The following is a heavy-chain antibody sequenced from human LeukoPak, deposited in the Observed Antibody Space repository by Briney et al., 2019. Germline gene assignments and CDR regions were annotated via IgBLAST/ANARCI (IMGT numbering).Heavy chain of an antibody. CDR1: GFTFSSYS. CDR2: ISSSSSYI. CDR3: ARVPSVRGVITNFDY. D-gene: IGHD3-10*01. Sequence: GGSLRLSCAASGFTFSSYSMNWVRQAPGKGLEWVSSISSSSSYIYYADSVKGRFTISRDNAKNSLYLQMNSLRAEDTAVYYCARVPSVRGVITNFDYWGQGTLVTVSS. J-gene: IGHJ4*02. V-gene: IGHV3-21*01.